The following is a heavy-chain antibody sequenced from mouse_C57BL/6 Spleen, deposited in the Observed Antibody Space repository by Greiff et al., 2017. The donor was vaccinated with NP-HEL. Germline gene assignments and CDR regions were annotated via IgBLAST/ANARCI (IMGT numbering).Heavy chain of an antibody. Sequence: QVQLQQSGPGLVQPSQSLSITCTVSGFSLTSYGVHWVRQSPGKGLEWLGVIWSGGSTDYNAAFISRLSISKDNSKSQVFFKMNSLQADDTAIYYCARTCYLYAMDYWGQGTSVTVSS. CDR1: GFSLTSYG. CDR2: IWSGGST. J-gene: IGHJ4*01. V-gene: IGHV2-2*01. CDR3: ARTCYLYAMDY. D-gene: IGHD5-5*01.